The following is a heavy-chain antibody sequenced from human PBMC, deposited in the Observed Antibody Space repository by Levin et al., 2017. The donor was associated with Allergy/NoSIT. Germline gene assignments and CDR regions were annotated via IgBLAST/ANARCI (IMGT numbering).Heavy chain of an antibody. Sequence: SCAASGFTFSSYGMHWVRQAPGKGLEWVAVIWYDGSNKYYADSVKGRFTISRDNSKNTLYLQMNSLRAEDTAVYYCARAQYISSGCFDYWGQGTLVTVSS. V-gene: IGHV3-33*01. CDR3: ARAQYISSGCFDY. J-gene: IGHJ4*02. D-gene: IGHD6-19*01. CDR2: IWYDGSNK. CDR1: GFTFSSYG.